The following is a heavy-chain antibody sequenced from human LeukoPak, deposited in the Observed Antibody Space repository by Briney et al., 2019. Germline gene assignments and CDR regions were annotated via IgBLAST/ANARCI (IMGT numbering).Heavy chain of an antibody. J-gene: IGHJ6*03. CDR1: GYTFTGYY. Sequence: GASVKVSCNASGYTFTGYYMHWVRQAPGQGLEWMGWINPNSGGTNYAQKFQGRVTMTRDTSISTAYMELSRLRSDDTAVYYCARDRVAVAGSYMDVWGKGTTVTVSS. D-gene: IGHD6-19*01. CDR3: ARDRVAVAGSYMDV. CDR2: INPNSGGT. V-gene: IGHV1-2*02.